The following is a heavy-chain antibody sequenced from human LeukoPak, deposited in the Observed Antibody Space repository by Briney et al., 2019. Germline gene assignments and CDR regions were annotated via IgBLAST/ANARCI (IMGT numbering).Heavy chain of an antibody. Sequence: PSETLSRTCTVSGGSISSYYWSWIRQPPGKGLEWIGYIYYSWSTNYNPSLKSRVTISVDTSKNQFSLKLSSVSAADTAVYYCARFWVGGGYVGLGFDPWGQGTLVTVSS. D-gene: IGHD5-12*01. CDR3: ARFWVGGGYVGLGFDP. CDR1: GGSISSYY. V-gene: IGHV4-59*01. J-gene: IGHJ5*02. CDR2: IYYSWST.